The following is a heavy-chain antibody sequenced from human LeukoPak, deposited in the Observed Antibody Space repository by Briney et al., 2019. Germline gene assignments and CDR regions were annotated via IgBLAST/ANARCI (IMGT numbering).Heavy chain of an antibody. CDR1: GYTFTSYY. CDR2: INPTGGST. J-gene: IGHJ4*02. CDR3: ARDQGYSSGWYGDDY. D-gene: IGHD6-19*01. Sequence: ASVTVSCKASGYTFTSYYMHWVRQAPGQGLEWMGLINPTGGSTGYAQKFQGRVTMTRDMSTSTVYMELSSLRSEDTAVYYCARDQGYSSGWYGDDYWGQGTLVTVSS. V-gene: IGHV1-46*01.